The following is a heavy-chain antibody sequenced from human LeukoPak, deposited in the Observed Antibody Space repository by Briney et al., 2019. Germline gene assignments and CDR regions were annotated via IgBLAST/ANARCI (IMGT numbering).Heavy chain of an antibody. CDR2: IYSGGST. CDR1: GVTVSSNY. CDR3: ARDIVGATGFDY. J-gene: IGHJ4*02. D-gene: IGHD1-26*01. V-gene: IGHV3-53*01. Sequence: GGSLRLSCAASGVTVSSNYMSWVRQAPGKGLEWVSVIYSGGSTYYADSVKGRFTISRDNSKNTLYLQMNSLRAEDTAVYYCARDIVGATGFDYWGQGTLVTVSS.